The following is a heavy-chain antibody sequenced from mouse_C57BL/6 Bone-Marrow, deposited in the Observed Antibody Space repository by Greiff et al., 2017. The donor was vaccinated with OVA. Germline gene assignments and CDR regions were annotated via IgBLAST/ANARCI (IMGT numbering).Heavy chain of an antibody. V-gene: IGHV1-7*01. CDR3: ARYYYGSRPFFDY. CDR1: GYTFTSYW. CDR2: INPSSGYT. Sequence: QVQLKESGAELAKPGASVKLSCKASGYTFTSYWMHWVKQRPGQGLEWIGYINPSSGYTKYNQKFKDKATLTADKSSSTAYMQLSSLTYEDSAVYYCARYYYGSRPFFDYWGQGTTLTVSS. J-gene: IGHJ2*01. D-gene: IGHD1-1*01.